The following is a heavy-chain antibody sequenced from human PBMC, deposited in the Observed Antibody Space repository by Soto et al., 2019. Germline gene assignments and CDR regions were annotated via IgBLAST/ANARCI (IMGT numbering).Heavy chain of an antibody. D-gene: IGHD6-19*01. CDR3: ARNNYSSGWYSVSAFDI. Sequence: ASVKVSCKASGYTFTSYDINWVRQATGQGLEWMGWISAYNGNTNYAQKLQGRVTMTTDTSTSTAYMELRSLRSDDTAVYYCARNNYSSGWYSVSAFDIWGQGTMVTVSS. CDR2: ISAYNGNT. J-gene: IGHJ3*02. V-gene: IGHV1-18*01. CDR1: GYTFTSYD.